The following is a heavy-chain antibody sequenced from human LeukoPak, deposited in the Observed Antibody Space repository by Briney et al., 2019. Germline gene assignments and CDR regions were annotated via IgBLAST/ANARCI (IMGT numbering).Heavy chain of an antibody. J-gene: IGHJ5*02. CDR2: INPNSGGT. D-gene: IGHD2-2*01. CDR3: ARARIGYCSSTSCPKVWFDP. CDR1: GGTFSSYA. V-gene: IGHV1-2*02. Sequence: ASVKVSCKASGGTFSSYAISWVRQAPGQGLEWMGWINPNSGGTNYAQKFQGRVTMTRDTSISTAYMELSRLRSDDTAVYYCARARIGYCSSTSCPKVWFDPWGQGTLVTVSS.